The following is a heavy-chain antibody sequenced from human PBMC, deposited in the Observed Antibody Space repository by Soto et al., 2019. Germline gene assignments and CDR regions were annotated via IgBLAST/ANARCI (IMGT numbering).Heavy chain of an antibody. Sequence: QVQLVESGGGVVQPGKSLRLSCAASGFTFSRYDMHWVRQAPGKGLEWVAIIWYDGSNKYYADSVKGRFTISRDNSKNTLYLQMNSLRAEDSAMYYCATHSSNYYVGDYWGQGTLVTVSS. CDR3: ATHSSNYYVGDY. J-gene: IGHJ4*02. CDR1: GFTFSRYD. D-gene: IGHD6-13*01. CDR2: IWYDGSNK. V-gene: IGHV3-33*01.